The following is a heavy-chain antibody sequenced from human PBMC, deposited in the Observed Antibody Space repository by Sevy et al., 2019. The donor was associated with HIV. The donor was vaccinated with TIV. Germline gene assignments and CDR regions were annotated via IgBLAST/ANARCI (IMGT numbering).Heavy chain of an antibody. CDR3: AKDYYHDSSGYSYYFDH. D-gene: IGHD3-22*01. CDR2: ISRSGVRT. V-gene: IGHV3-23*01. Sequence: GGSLRLSCAASGFIFSNYAMNWVRQAPGNGLEWVSSISRSGVRTYYADSVKGRFAISRDNSNNTLYLQVDNLRGEDTAVYYCAKDYYHDSSGYSYYFDHWGQRTLVTVSS. CDR1: GFIFSNYA. J-gene: IGHJ4*02.